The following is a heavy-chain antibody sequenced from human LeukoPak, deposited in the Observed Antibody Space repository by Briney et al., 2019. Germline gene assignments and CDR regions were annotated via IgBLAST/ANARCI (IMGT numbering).Heavy chain of an antibody. Sequence: SETLSLTCTVSGYSISSGYYWGWIRQPPGKGLEWIGSIYHSGSTYYNPSLKSRVNISVDTSKNQFSLKLSSVTAADTAVYYCARGYQLLGKFDYWGQGTLVTVSS. D-gene: IGHD2-2*01. V-gene: IGHV4-38-2*02. CDR2: IYHSGST. CDR3: ARGYQLLGKFDY. J-gene: IGHJ4*02. CDR1: GYSISSGYY.